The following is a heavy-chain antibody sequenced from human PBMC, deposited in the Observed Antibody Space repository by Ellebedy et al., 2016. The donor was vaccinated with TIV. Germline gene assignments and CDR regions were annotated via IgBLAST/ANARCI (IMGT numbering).Heavy chain of an antibody. CDR2: ISYDGSNK. D-gene: IGHD6-19*01. Sequence: GESLKISXAASGFTFSSYAMHWVRQAPGKGLEWVAVISYDGSNKYYADSVKGRFTISRDNSKNTLYLQMNSLRAEDTAVYYCARPPGYSSKAGDFDIWGQGTMVTVSS. CDR1: GFTFSSYA. CDR3: ARPPGYSSKAGDFDI. V-gene: IGHV3-30-3*01. J-gene: IGHJ3*02.